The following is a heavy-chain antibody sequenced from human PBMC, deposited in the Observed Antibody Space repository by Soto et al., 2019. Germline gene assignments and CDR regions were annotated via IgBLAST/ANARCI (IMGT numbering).Heavy chain of an antibody. D-gene: IGHD3-3*01. CDR1: GFTFSSYA. Sequence: GGSLRLSCAASGFTFSSYAMSWVRQAPGKGLQWVSAIGGSGGSTYYADSVKGRFTISRDNSKNTLYLQMNSLRAEDTAVYYCAKDGAFYDFWSGFSMEVWGQGTTVTVSS. J-gene: IGHJ6*02. CDR3: AKDGAFYDFWSGFSMEV. CDR2: IGGSGGST. V-gene: IGHV3-23*01.